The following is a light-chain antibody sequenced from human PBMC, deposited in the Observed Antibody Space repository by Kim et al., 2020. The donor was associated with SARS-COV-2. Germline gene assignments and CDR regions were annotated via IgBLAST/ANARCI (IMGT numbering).Light chain of an antibody. CDR3: CSYAGSGTWV. CDR2: EVS. V-gene: IGLV2-23*02. CDR1: SSDVGSYNL. Sequence: QSALTQPASVSGSPGQSITISCTGTSSDVGSYNLVSWYQQYPGKAPRLMTSEVSERPSGVSDRFSGSKSGNTASLTISGLQAEDEAHYYCCSYAGSGTWVFGGGTQLTVL. J-gene: IGLJ2*01.